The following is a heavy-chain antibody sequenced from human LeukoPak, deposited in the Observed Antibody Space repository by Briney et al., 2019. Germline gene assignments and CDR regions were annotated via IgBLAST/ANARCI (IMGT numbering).Heavy chain of an antibody. CDR2: IYFSGST. V-gene: IGHV4-39*07. CDR1: GGSISRTSYY. CDR3: ARGQQQLVHAFDI. D-gene: IGHD6-13*01. J-gene: IGHJ3*02. Sequence: SETLSLTCTVSGGSISRTSYYWGWIRQPPGTGLEWIGSIYFSGSTYYNPSLKSRVTISVDTSKNQFSLKLSSVTAADTAVYYCARGQQQLVHAFDIWGQGTMVTVSS.